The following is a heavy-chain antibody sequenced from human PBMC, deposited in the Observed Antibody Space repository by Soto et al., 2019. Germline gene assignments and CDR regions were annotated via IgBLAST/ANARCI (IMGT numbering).Heavy chain of an antibody. Sequence: PGGSLRLSCTASGFTFGDYARSWFRQAPGKGLEWVGFIRSKAYGGTTEYAASVKGRFTISRDDSKSIAYLQMNSLKTEDTAVYYCTRDGNRPRTGYYWGQGTLVTVSS. CDR1: GFTFGDYA. V-gene: IGHV3-49*03. CDR2: IRSKAYGGTT. J-gene: IGHJ4*02. D-gene: IGHD1-26*01. CDR3: TRDGNRPRTGYY.